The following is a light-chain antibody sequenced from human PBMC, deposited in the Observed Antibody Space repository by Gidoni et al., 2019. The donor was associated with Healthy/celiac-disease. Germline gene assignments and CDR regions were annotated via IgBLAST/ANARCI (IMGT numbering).Light chain of an antibody. CDR3: YSAADVV. Sequence: SYELKQPSSVSVSPRQTARITCSGDVLAKKYARWFQRKPGQAPVLVIYQDSERPSGIPERFSGSSSGTTVTLTISGAQVEDEADYYCYSAADVVFGGGTKLTVL. CDR2: QDS. CDR1: VLAKKY. V-gene: IGLV3-27*01. J-gene: IGLJ2*01.